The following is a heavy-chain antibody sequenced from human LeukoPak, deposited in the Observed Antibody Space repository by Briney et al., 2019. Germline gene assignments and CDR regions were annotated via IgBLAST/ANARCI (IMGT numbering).Heavy chain of an antibody. Sequence: SETLSLTCTVSGGSISSYYWSWIRQPPGKGLQWIGYFYYSGSSNYNPSLKSRVTISGDTSKNQSSLKLSSVTAADTAIYYCARVSPAVGAFDIWGRGTMVTVSS. D-gene: IGHD6-13*01. V-gene: IGHV4-59*01. CDR3: ARVSPAVGAFDI. CDR1: GGSISSYY. J-gene: IGHJ3*02. CDR2: FYYSGSS.